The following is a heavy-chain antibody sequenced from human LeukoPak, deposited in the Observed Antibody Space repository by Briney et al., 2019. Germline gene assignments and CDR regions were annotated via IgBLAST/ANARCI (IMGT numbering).Heavy chain of an antibody. Sequence: GGSLRLSCAASGFTFSNYEMNWVRQAPGKGLEWVSYIGSNGNAIYYADSVRGRFTISRDNARNSLYLQMNSLRAEDTAVYYCAKIAETSGSYGQGYDYWGQGTLVTVSS. CDR1: GFTFSNYE. J-gene: IGHJ4*02. CDR2: IGSNGNAI. V-gene: IGHV3-48*03. CDR3: AKIAETSGSYGQGYDY. D-gene: IGHD1-26*01.